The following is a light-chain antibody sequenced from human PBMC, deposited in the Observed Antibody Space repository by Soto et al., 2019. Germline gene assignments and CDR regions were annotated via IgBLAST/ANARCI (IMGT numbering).Light chain of an antibody. Sequence: LTQPASVSGSPGQSITISCTGTSSDVGGYNYVSWYQQHPGKAPKLMIYEVSNRPSGASNRFSGSKSGNTASLTISGLQAEDEADYYCSSYTSSSTLVFGTGTKV. J-gene: IGLJ1*01. V-gene: IGLV2-14*01. CDR3: SSYTSSSTLV. CDR2: EVS. CDR1: SSDVGGYNY.